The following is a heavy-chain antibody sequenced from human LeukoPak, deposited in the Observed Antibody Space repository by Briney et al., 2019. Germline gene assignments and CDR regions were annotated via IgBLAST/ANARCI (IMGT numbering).Heavy chain of an antibody. Sequence: GGSLRLSCAASGFTFRSYAMSWVRQAPGKGLEWVSAVTGSGGGTYYADSVKGRFTISRDNSKNTLYLQMNSLGAEDTAVYYCAKELPDTAFFTVDYWGQGTLVTVSS. CDR2: VTGSGGGT. CDR3: AKELPDTAFFTVDY. J-gene: IGHJ4*02. V-gene: IGHV3-23*01. D-gene: IGHD5-18*01. CDR1: GFTFRSYA.